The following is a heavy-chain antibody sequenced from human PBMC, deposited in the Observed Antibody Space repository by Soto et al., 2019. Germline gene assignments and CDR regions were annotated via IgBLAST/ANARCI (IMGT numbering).Heavy chain of an antibody. Sequence: QVQLVQSGAEVKKPGASVKVSCKASGYTFTSYDINWVRQATGQGLEWMGWMNPNSGNTCYAQKFQGRVTMTRNTSISTAYMELSSLRSEDTAVYYCERGITMVRGVIISRWFDPWGQGTLVTVSS. J-gene: IGHJ5*02. CDR3: ERGITMVRGVIISRWFDP. D-gene: IGHD3-10*01. CDR1: GYTFTSYD. V-gene: IGHV1-8*01. CDR2: MNPNSGNT.